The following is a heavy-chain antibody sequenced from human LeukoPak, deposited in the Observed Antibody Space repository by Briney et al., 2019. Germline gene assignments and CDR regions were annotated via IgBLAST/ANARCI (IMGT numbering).Heavy chain of an antibody. J-gene: IGHJ4*02. Sequence: GASVKVSCKASGYDFTKYAVQWVRQAPGQGLEWTGWINPDSGGTNYAQKFQGRVSMTRDTSIRTAYMELSRLRSDDTAVYYCARVDDRGHYYDSNGPRKLFDYWGQGTLVTVSS. CDR2: INPDSGGT. D-gene: IGHD3-22*01. V-gene: IGHV1-2*02. CDR1: GYDFTKYA. CDR3: ARVDDRGHYYDSNGPRKLFDY.